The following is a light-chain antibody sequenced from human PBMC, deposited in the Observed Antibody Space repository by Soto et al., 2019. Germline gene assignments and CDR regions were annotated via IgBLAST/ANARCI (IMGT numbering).Light chain of an antibody. CDR1: QDIGSW. Sequence: DIQMTQSPSSVSASVGDTVTITCQASQDIGSWLAWFQQKPGKAPKLLIYAASTLQSGVPSTFSGSGSGTDFTLTISCLQSEDFATYYCQQYYSYPRTFGQGTKVDIK. CDR3: QQYYSYPRT. J-gene: IGKJ1*01. CDR2: AAS. V-gene: IGKV1-12*01.